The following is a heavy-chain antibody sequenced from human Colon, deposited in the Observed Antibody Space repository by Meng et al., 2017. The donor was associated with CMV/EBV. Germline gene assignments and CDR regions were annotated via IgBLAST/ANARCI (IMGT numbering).Heavy chain of an antibody. CDR1: GESFSGFY. D-gene: IGHD5-12*01. V-gene: IGHV4-34*01. CDR3: ARAPDIGGRPPGPFQY. J-gene: IGHJ4*02. Sequence: QVQLQQWGARPLKPPATLSPSCAVYGESFSGFYWSWIRQPPGKGLEWIGEINHSGSTNYNPSLKSRVTISVDTSKNQFSLKLSSVTAADTAVYYCARAPDIGGRPPGPFQYWSQGALVTVSS. CDR2: INHSGST.